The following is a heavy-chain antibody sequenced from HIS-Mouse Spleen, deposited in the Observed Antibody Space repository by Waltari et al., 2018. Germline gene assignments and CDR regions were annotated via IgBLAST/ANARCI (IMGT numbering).Heavy chain of an antibody. CDR2: IYYSGRT. J-gene: IGHJ4*02. D-gene: IGHD6-13*01. Sequence: QLQLQESGPGLVKPSETLSLTCTVSGGSISSSSYYWGWIRQPPGKGLEWIGSIYYSGRTYYHPSRKSRVTISVDTSKNQFSLKLSSVTAADTAVYYCARLAAAGTYWGQGTLVTVSS. CDR3: ARLAAAGTY. V-gene: IGHV4-39*07. CDR1: GGSISSSSYY.